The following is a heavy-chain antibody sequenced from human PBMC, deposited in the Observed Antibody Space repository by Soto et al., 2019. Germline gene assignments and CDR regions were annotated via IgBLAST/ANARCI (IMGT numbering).Heavy chain of an antibody. Sequence: QVQLVESGGGVVQPGRSLRLSCAASGFTFSSYAMHWVRQAPGKGLEWVAVISYDGSNKYYADSVKGRFTISRDNSKNTLYLQMNSLRAEDTAVYSCASGDTAMVAHWGQGTLVTVSS. V-gene: IGHV3-30-3*01. CDR3: ASGDTAMVAH. CDR2: ISYDGSNK. D-gene: IGHD5-18*01. CDR1: GFTFSSYA. J-gene: IGHJ4*02.